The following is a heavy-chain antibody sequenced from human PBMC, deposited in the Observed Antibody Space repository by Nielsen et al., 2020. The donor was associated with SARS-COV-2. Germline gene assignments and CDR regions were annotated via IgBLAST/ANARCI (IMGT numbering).Heavy chain of an antibody. V-gene: IGHV3-23*01. J-gene: IGHJ4*02. D-gene: IGHD6-6*01. CDR2: ISGSGGST. CDR3: AGHSSSSDYYFDY. Sequence: GESLNISCAASGYIFSSYTMSWVRQAPGKGLEWVSAISGSGGSTYYADSVKGRFTISRDNSKNTLYLQMNSLRAEDTAVYYCAGHSSSSDYYFDYWGQGTLVTVSS. CDR1: GYIFSSYT.